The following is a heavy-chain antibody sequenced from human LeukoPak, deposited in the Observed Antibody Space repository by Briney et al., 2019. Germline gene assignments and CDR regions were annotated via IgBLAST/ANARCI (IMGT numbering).Heavy chain of an antibody. CDR3: TREVEGSGTYYYYYFYKDV. Sequence: SDTLSLTCSVSGGSISSSYWSWLRQPAGKGLEWIGRIYTSGTFNYNPSLKSRVTMSVDTSKNPFSLKLTSVTSADTAVYYCTREVEGSGTYYYYYFYKDVWGKGTTVTISS. V-gene: IGHV4-4*07. J-gene: IGHJ6*03. D-gene: IGHD3-3*01. CDR2: IYTSGTF. CDR1: GGSISSSY.